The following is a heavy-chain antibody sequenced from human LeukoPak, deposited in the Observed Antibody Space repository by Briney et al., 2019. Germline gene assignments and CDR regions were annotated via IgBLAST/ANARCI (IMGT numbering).Heavy chain of an antibody. V-gene: IGHV3-30-3*01. J-gene: IGHJ4*02. Sequence: GASLRLSCAASGFTFSSYAMHWVRQAPGKGLEWVAVISYDGSNKYYADSVKGRFTISRDNSKNTLYLQMNSLRAEDTAVYYCARDKVAAVAGSLDYWGQGTLVTVSS. CDR2: ISYDGSNK. CDR1: GFTFSSYA. D-gene: IGHD6-19*01. CDR3: ARDKVAAVAGSLDY.